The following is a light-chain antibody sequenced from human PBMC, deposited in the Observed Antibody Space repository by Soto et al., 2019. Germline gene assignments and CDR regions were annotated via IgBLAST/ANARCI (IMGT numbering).Light chain of an antibody. CDR2: RNN. CDR1: SSNIGSNT. V-gene: IGLV1-44*01. CDR3: ATWDDSLNGHV. Sequence: QSVLTQPPSASGTPGQRVTISCSGSSSNIGSNTVNWYQQLPGTAPKLLIYRNNQRPSGVSDRFSGSKSGTSASLAISGLQSEDEADYYCATWDDSLNGHVFGTGTKVTVL. J-gene: IGLJ1*01.